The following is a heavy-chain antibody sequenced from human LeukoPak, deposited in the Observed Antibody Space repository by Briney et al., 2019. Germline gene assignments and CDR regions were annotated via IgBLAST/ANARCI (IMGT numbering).Heavy chain of an antibody. J-gene: IGHJ5*02. CDR1: GGSISSSSYY. CDR3: ARDLRLQGDNWFDP. V-gene: IGHV4-61*01. Sequence: SSETLSLTCTVSGGSISSSSYYWSWIRQPPGKGLEWIGYIYYSGSTNYNPSLKSRVTISVDTSKNQLSLKLSSVTAADTAVYYCARDLRLQGDNWFDPWGQGTLVTVSS. CDR2: IYYSGST. D-gene: IGHD5-12*01.